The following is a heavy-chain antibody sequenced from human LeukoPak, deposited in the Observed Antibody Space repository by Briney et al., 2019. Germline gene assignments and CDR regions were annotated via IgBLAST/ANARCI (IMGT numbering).Heavy chain of an antibody. CDR1: GFTFKNYG. D-gene: IGHD3-10*01. V-gene: IGHV3-30*02. CDR3: AKDYGSGTYSFDY. J-gene: IGHJ4*02. Sequence: GGSLRLSCAASGFTFKNYGMHWVRQALGKGLEWVAFIQNDGGHKNYADSVKGRFTISRDNPKNTLYLQMNSLRAEDTAVYYCAKDYGSGTYSFDYWGQGTLLTVSS. CDR2: IQNDGGHK.